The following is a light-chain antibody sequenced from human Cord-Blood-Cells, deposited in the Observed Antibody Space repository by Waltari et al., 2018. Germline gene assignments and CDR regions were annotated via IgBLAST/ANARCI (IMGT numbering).Light chain of an antibody. J-gene: IGLJ3*02. CDR1: PGAVTRVHY. V-gene: IGLV7-43*01. CDR2: STS. Sequence: TVVPHEPSLTVSPAATLTPTCPSCPGAVTRVHYPNRFQQKPGQAPRALIYSTSNKHAWTPARFSGSLLGGKAALTLSGVEPEDEAEYYCLLYYGGANWVFGGGTKLTVL. CDR3: LLYYGGANWV.